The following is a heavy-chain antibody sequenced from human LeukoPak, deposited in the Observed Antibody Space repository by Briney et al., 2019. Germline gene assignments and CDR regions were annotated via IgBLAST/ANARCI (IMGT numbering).Heavy chain of an antibody. J-gene: IGHJ1*01. V-gene: IGHV3-30*18. Sequence: GGSLRLSCAASGFTFSSYGMHWVRQAPGKGLEWVAVISYDGSNKDYADSVKGRFTISRDNSKNTLYLQMNSLRAEDTAVYYCAKEGMKGTDEYFQYWGQGTLVIVSS. CDR3: AKEGMKGTDEYFQY. D-gene: IGHD3-10*01. CDR2: ISYDGSNK. CDR1: GFTFSSYG.